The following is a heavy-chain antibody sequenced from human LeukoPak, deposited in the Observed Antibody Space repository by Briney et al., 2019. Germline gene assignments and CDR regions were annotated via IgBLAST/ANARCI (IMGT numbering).Heavy chain of an antibody. V-gene: IGHV3-53*01. CDR1: GFTVSSNY. CDR3: AKDYGDSSGYYYGVGYFQH. J-gene: IGHJ1*01. CDR2: IYTGGST. Sequence: GGSLRLSCAASGFTVSSNYMRWVRQAPGKGLEWVSVIYTGGSTYYADSVKGRFTISRDNSKNTLYLQMNSLRAEDTAVYYCAKDYGDSSGYYYGVGYFQHWGQGTLVTVSS. D-gene: IGHD3-22*01.